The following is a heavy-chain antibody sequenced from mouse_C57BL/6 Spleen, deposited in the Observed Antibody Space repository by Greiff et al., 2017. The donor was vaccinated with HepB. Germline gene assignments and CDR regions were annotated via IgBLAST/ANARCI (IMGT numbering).Heavy chain of an antibody. CDR3: ARDAEYYGSREGYYAMDY. V-gene: IGHV7-1*01. Sequence: EVQGVESGGGLVQSGRSLRLSCATSGFTFSDFYMEWVRQAPGKGLEWIAASRNKANDYTTEYSASVKGRFIVSRDTSQSILYLQMNALRAEDTAIYYCARDAEYYGSREGYYAMDYWGQGTSVTVSS. CDR2: SRNKANDYTT. D-gene: IGHD1-1*01. J-gene: IGHJ4*01. CDR1: GFTFSDFY.